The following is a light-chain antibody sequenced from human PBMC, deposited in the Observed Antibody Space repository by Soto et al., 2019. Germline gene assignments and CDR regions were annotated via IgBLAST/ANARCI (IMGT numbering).Light chain of an antibody. CDR2: EVS. J-gene: IGLJ2*01. CDR3: SSYAGSNNLV. Sequence: QSVLTQPPSASGSPGQSVTISCTGTSSDIGAYNYVSWYQQHPGKAPKLMIYEVSKRPSGVPDRFSGSKSGNTASLTVSGLRAEDEADYYCSSYAGSNNLVFGGGTKLTVL. CDR1: SSDIGAYNY. V-gene: IGLV2-8*01.